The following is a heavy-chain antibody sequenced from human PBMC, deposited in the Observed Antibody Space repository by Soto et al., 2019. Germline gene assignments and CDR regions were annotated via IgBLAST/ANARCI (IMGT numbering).Heavy chain of an antibody. Sequence: QVQLVESGGGVVQPGRSLRLSCAASGFTFSSYGMHWVRQAPGKGLEWVAVIWYDGSNKYYADSVKGRFTISRDNSKNTLYLQTNSLRAEDTAVYYCARDQDYGDPGGDAFDIWGQGTMVTVSS. CDR2: IWYDGSNK. J-gene: IGHJ3*02. CDR1: GFTFSSYG. V-gene: IGHV3-33*01. CDR3: ARDQDYGDPGGDAFDI. D-gene: IGHD4-17*01.